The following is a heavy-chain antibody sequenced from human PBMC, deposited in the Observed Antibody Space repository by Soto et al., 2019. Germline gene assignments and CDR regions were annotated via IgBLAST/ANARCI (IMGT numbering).Heavy chain of an antibody. J-gene: IGHJ2*01. D-gene: IGHD2-2*01. Sequence: EVQLLESGGGLVQPGGSLRLSCVGSGFTFINYAMNWVRQTPGKGLEWVSTISGGGDRTFVADTVKGRFTISRDNSKNTVNLQMNSLRADDTAVYYCARKVLGSTSRPDWWYFDLWGRGTLVTVSS. V-gene: IGHV3-23*01. CDR1: GFTFINYA. CDR2: ISGGGDRT. CDR3: ARKVLGSTSRPDWWYFDL.